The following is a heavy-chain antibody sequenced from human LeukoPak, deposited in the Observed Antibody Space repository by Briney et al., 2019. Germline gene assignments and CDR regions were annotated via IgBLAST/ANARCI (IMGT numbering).Heavy chain of an antibody. CDR1: GFAFDDYA. CDR2: ISWNSGSI. V-gene: IGHV3-9*01. J-gene: IGHJ4*02. CDR3: AKDMSGARQLGRVDY. Sequence: GRSLRLSCAASGFAFDDYAMHWVRQAPGKGLEWVSGISWNSGSIGYADSVKGRFTISRDSAKNSLYLQMNSLRAEDTALYYCAKDMSGARQLGRVDYWGQGTLVTVSS. D-gene: IGHD6-13*01.